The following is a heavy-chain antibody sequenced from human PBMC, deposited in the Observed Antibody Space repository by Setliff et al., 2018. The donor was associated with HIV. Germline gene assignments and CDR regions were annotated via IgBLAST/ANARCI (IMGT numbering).Heavy chain of an antibody. V-gene: IGHV4-38-2*01. CDR2: MYHTGST. Sequence: LTCAASGYSISSGCYWGWIRQPPGKGLEWIGSMYHTGSTYYSPSLNSRFTISVDTSKNQFSLKLRSVTAADTAVYYCARQPLYNDYDWRSYYFDYWGQGSLVTVSS. J-gene: IGHJ4*02. D-gene: IGHD5-12*01. CDR3: ARQPLYNDYDWRSYYFDY. CDR1: GYSISSGCY.